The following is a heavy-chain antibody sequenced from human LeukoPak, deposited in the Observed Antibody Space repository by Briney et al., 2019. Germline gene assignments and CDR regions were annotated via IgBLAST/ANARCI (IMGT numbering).Heavy chain of an antibody. D-gene: IGHD5-18*01. CDR3: ARDEDASPSNREKYSYGYPAY. J-gene: IGHJ4*02. CDR2: ISAYNSNT. V-gene: IGHV1-18*01. CDR1: GYTFTSYA. Sequence: ASMTVSCKASGYTFTSYAMNWVRQAPGQGLEWMGWISAYNSNTNYAQKLQGRVTMTTDTSTSTAYMELRSLRSDDTAVYYCARDEDASPSNREKYSYGYPAYWGQGTLVTVSS.